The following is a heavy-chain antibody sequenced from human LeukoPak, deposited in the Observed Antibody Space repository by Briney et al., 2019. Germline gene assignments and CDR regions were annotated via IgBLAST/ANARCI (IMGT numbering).Heavy chain of an antibody. CDR2: IYPGDSDT. CDR1: GYSFTSYW. D-gene: IGHD2-2*02. Sequence: GESLKISCKGSGYSFTSYWIGWVRQMPGKGLEWMRIIYPGDSDTRYSPSFQGQVTISVDKSINTAYLQWGSLKASDTAMYYCATRTYCSSTSCYTGAFDIWGQGTMVTVSS. CDR3: ATRTYCSSTSCYTGAFDI. J-gene: IGHJ3*02. V-gene: IGHV5-51*01.